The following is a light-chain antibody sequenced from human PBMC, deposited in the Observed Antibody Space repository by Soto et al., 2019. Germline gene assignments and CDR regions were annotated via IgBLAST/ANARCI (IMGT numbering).Light chain of an antibody. CDR1: SSNIAADYD. V-gene: IGLV1-40*01. CDR3: QSYDWSLGAVV. J-gene: IGLJ3*02. CDR2: GNS. Sequence: QSVLTQPPSMSWAPGLRVTISCTGSSSNIAADYDVHWYQQLPGTAPKLLIYGNSNRTSGVPVRFSGSKSGTSASLAITVFEAEDDAEYYCQSYDWSLGAVVFGGGTKITVL.